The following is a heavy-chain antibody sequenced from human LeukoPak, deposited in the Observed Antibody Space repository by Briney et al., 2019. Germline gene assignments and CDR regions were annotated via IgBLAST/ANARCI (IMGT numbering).Heavy chain of an antibody. CDR2: MNPINGNT. CDR1: GFTLTNYD. Sequence: ASVKVSCKASGFTLTNYDINWVRQAPGRGLEWMGWMNPINGNTGYARKFQGRVTMTRDTSISTAYMELRSLTSEDTAIYYCVRDGEGVAISVNFWFDPWGQGTLVTVSS. J-gene: IGHJ5*02. V-gene: IGHV1-8*01. CDR3: VRDGEGVAISVNFWFDP. D-gene: IGHD3-10*01.